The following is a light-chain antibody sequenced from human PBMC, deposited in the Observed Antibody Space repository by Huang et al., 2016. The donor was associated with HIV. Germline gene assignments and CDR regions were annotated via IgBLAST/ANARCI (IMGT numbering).Light chain of an antibody. Sequence: EVVLTQSPVTLTLSPGESATLPCTTSQDVGSTLTWFQQRPGQAPRLLIHDAFSRATDIPSRFSGSGSGTDFTLTISILEPEDFAVYYCQQRSVCPLTFGGGTKVEI. CDR1: QDVGST. V-gene: IGKV3D-11*01. J-gene: IGKJ4*01. CDR3: QQRSVCPLT. CDR2: DAF.